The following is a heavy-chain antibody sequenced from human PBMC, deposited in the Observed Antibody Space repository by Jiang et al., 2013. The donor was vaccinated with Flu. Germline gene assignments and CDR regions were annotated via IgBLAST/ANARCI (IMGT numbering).Heavy chain of an antibody. J-gene: IGHJ4*02. Sequence: GYTFTSYYMHWVRQAPGQGLEWMGIINPSGGSTSYAQKFQGRVTMTRDTSTSTVYMELSSLRSEDTAVYYCARDRDGDYGLDYWGQGTLVTVSS. CDR3: ARDRDGDYGLDY. D-gene: IGHD4-17*01. V-gene: IGHV1-46*01. CDR2: INPSGGST. CDR1: GYTFTSYY.